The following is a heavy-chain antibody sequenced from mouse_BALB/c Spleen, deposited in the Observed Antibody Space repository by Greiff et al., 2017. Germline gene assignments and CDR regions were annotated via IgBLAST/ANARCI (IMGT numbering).Heavy chain of an antibody. J-gene: IGHJ4*01. CDR3: ARGGNNYAMDY. D-gene: IGHD2-1*01. CDR2: INPSSGYT. Sequence: VQLQQSGAELARPGASVKMSCKASGYTFTSYTMHWVKQRPGQGLEWIGYINPSSGYTNSNQKFKDKATLTADKSSSTAYMQLSSLTSEDSAVYYCARGGNNYAMDYWGQGTSVTVSS. CDR1: GYTFTSYT. V-gene: IGHV1-4*01.